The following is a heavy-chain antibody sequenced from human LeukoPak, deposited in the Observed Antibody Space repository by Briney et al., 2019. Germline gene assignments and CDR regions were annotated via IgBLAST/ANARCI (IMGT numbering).Heavy chain of an antibody. J-gene: IGHJ3*02. CDR2: IYPGDSDT. CDR3: ARQMEYSGYVGPNAFDI. Sequence: GESLKISCKGSGYSFTSYWIGWVRQMPGKGLEWMGIIYPGDSDTRYSPSFQGQVTISADKSISTAYLQWSSLKASDTAMYYCARQMEYSGYVGPNAFDIWGQGTMVTVSS. V-gene: IGHV5-51*01. D-gene: IGHD5-12*01. CDR1: GYSFTSYW.